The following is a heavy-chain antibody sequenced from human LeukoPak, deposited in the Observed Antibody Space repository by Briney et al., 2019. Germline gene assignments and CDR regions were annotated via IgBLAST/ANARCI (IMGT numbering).Heavy chain of an antibody. CDR2: INPNSGGT. CDR3: ARDQNLYYYDSSGYYFPDDY. CDR1: GYTFTGYY. Sequence: ASVKVSCKASGYTFTGYYMHWVRQAPGQGLEWMGRINPNSGGTNYAQKFQGRVTITRDTSISTVYMELSRLRSDDTAVYYCARDQNLYYYDSSGYYFPDDYWGQGTLVTVSS. V-gene: IGHV1-2*06. J-gene: IGHJ4*02. D-gene: IGHD3-22*01.